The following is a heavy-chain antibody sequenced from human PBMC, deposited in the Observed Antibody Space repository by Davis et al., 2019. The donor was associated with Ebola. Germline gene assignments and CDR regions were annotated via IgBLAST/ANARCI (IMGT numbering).Heavy chain of an antibody. J-gene: IGHJ4*02. D-gene: IGHD3-10*01. Sequence: AASVKVSCKASGYTFSGNYMHWVRQAPGQGLEWMGIINPSGGSTNYAQKFQGRVTMTRDTSTSTVYMELSSLRSEDTAVYYCARDSRITLVRGAPGYWGQGTLVTVSS. CDR3: ARDSRITLVRGAPGY. CDR2: INPSGGST. V-gene: IGHV1-46*01. CDR1: GYTFSGNY.